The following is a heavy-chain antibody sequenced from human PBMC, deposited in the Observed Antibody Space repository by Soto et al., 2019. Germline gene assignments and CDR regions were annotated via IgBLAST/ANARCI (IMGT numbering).Heavy chain of an antibody. J-gene: IGHJ4*02. Sequence: QLQLQESGSGLVKPSQTLSLTCAVSGGSISSGGYSWSWIRQPPGKGLEWIGYIYHSGSTYYNPSLKSRVTISLDSSKNQFSLKLSSVTASDTAVYYCAAGGGLPRYYWGQGTLVTVSS. CDR3: AAGGGLPRYY. CDR2: IYHSGST. CDR1: GGSISSGGYS. V-gene: IGHV4-30-2*01. D-gene: IGHD2-15*01.